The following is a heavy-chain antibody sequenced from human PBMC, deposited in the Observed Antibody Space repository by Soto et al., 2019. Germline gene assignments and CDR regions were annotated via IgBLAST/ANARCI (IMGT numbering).Heavy chain of an antibody. Sequence: SETLSLTCTVSGGSVSSGNYYWSWIRQPPGKGLEWIGFIYYTGSTNYNPSLKSRVTISVDTSKNQFSLKLSSVTAADTAVYYCARITYYYDSSGYSTPYNWFDPWGQGTLVTVSS. D-gene: IGHD3-22*01. V-gene: IGHV4-61*01. J-gene: IGHJ5*02. CDR3: ARITYYYDSSGYSTPYNWFDP. CDR2: IYYTGST. CDR1: GGSVSSGNYY.